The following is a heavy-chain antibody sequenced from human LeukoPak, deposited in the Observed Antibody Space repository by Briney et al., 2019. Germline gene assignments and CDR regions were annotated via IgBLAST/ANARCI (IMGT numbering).Heavy chain of an antibody. CDR2: INHSGST. CDR3: ARGGFGAPFDH. CDR1: GGSFSGYY. D-gene: IGHD3-10*01. J-gene: IGHJ4*02. V-gene: IGHV4-34*01. Sequence: ETLSLTCAVYGGSFSGYYWSWIRQPPGKGLEWIGEINHSGSTNYNPSLKSRVTISVDTSKNQFSLKLSSVTAADTAVYYCARGGFGAPFDHWGQGTLVTVSS.